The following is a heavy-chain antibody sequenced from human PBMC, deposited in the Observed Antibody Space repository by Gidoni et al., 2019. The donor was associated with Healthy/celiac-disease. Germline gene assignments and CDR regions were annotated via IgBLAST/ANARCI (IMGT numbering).Heavy chain of an antibody. CDR2: ISSSSSYI. J-gene: IGHJ3*02. D-gene: IGHD3-3*01. CDR3: ARDFGGAFDI. V-gene: IGHV3-21*01. Sequence: RQAPGKGLEWVSSISSSSSYIYYADSVKGRFTISRDNAKNSLYLQMNSLRAEDTAVYYCARDFGGAFDIWGQGTMVTVSS.